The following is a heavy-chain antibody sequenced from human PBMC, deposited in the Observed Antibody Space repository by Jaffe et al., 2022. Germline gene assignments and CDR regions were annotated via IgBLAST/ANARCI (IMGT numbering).Heavy chain of an antibody. Sequence: QVQLQESGPGLVKPSETLSLTCTVSGGSISSYYWSWIRQPPGKGLEWIGYIYYSGSTNYNPSLKSRVTISVDTSKNQFSLKLSSVTAADTAVYYCALGRPGVVILFDYWGQGTLVTVSS. V-gene: IGHV4-59*01. CDR2: IYYSGST. J-gene: IGHJ4*02. CDR1: GGSISSYY. D-gene: IGHD3-3*01. CDR3: ALGRPGVVILFDY.